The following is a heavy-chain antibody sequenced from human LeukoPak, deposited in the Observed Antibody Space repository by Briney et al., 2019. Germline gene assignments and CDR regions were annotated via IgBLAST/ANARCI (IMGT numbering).Heavy chain of an antibody. V-gene: IGHV1-2*02. D-gene: IGHD6-13*01. CDR2: INPNSGGT. CDR3: ARAHYSSSWYLKNWFDP. CDR1: GYTFTGYY. J-gene: IGHJ5*02. Sequence: ASVKVSCKASGYTFTGYYMHWVRQAPGQGLEWMGWINPNSGGTNYAQKFQGRVTITADKSTSTAYMELSSLRSEDTAVYYCARAHYSSSWYLKNWFDPWGQGTLVTVSS.